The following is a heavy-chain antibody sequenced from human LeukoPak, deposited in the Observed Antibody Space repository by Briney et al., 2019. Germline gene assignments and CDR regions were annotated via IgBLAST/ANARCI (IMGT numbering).Heavy chain of an antibody. D-gene: IGHD5-24*01. V-gene: IGHV4-39*01. CDR3: ARRRRDGYKRFDY. CDR1: GGSISSSSYY. J-gene: IGHJ4*02. CDR2: IYYSGST. Sequence: SETLSLTCTVSGGSISSSSYYWGWIRQPPGKGLEWIGSIYYSGSTYYNPSLKSRVTISVDTSKNQFSLKLSSVTAADTAVYYCARRRRDGYKRFDYWGQGTLVTVSS.